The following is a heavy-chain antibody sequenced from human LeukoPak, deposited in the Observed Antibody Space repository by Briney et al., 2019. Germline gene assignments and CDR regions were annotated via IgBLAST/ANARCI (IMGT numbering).Heavy chain of an antibody. Sequence: GGSLRLSCAASGVPFDSYTLNWFRQAPGKGLEWVSSISSTSAYIYYADSVRGRFTISRDNAKNSLYLQMNSLRAEDTAVFYCARDPGRSTTGRFDYWGQGTLVTVSS. CDR3: ARDPGRSTTGRFDY. CDR1: GVPFDSYT. CDR2: ISSTSAYI. V-gene: IGHV3-21*01. J-gene: IGHJ4*02. D-gene: IGHD1-1*01.